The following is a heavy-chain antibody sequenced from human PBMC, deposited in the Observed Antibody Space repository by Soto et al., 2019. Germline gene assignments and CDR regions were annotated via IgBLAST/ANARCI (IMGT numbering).Heavy chain of an antibody. D-gene: IGHD4-4*01. V-gene: IGHV1-69*01. CDR1: GGTFSSYA. Sequence: QVQLVQSGAEVKKPGSSVKVSCKASGGTFSSYAISWVRQAPGQGLEWMGGIIPMLGTANYAQKFQGRVTITADESTSTAYMELSSLRSEDTAVYYCARDHREMATVDAFDIWGQGTMVTVSS. CDR2: IIPMLGTA. J-gene: IGHJ3*02. CDR3: ARDHREMATVDAFDI.